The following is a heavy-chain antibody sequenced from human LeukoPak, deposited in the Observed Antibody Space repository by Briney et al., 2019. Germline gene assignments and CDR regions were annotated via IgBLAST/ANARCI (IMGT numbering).Heavy chain of an antibody. Sequence: GGSLRLSCAASGFTFSSYAMSWVRQAPGKGLEWGSAISGSGGSTYYADSVKGRFTISRDNSKDTLYLQMNSLRAEDTAVYYCATEYSSSSDYYYYMDVWGKGTTVTVSS. CDR2: ISGSGGST. J-gene: IGHJ6*03. D-gene: IGHD6-6*01. CDR1: GFTFSSYA. CDR3: ATEYSSSSDYYYYMDV. V-gene: IGHV3-23*01.